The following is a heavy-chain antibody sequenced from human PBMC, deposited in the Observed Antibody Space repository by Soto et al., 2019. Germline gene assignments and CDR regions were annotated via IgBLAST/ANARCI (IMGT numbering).Heavy chain of an antibody. CDR1: GGTFSSYT. CDR2: IIPLPGIA. CDR3: ARDSTNYYGSVSLLWVD. Sequence: QVPLVQSGAEVKKPWTSLNVSCKASGGTFSSYTISWLRQAPGQGLEWMGRIIPLPGIANYAQKFQGRVTITADKSTATDYMGLSSLRSEDTAVYYCARDSTNYYGSVSLLWVDWGQGTLVIVST. J-gene: IGHJ4*02. D-gene: IGHD3-10*01. V-gene: IGHV1-69*08.